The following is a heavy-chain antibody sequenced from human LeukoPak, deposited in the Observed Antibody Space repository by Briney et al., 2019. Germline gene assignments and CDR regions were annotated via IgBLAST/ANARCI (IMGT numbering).Heavy chain of an antibody. J-gene: IGHJ4*02. CDR2: ISSSSSYI. V-gene: IGHV3-21*06. CDR1: GFTFSSYS. D-gene: IGHD6-19*01. CDR3: ARDQPFGNSGWYLPFDY. Sequence: PGGSLRLSCAASGFTFSSYSMNWVRQAPGKGLEWVSSISSSSSYIFYADSVRSRFTISRDNAKNLLYLQMNSLRAEDTAVYYCARDQPFGNSGWYLPFDYWGQGTLVNVSS.